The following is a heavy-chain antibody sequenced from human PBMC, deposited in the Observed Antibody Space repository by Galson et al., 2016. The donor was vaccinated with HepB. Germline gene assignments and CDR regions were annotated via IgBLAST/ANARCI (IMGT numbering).Heavy chain of an antibody. J-gene: IGHJ6*02. Sequence: SLRLSCAASGFTFSSYAMSWVRQAPGKGLEWVSDISGSGGRTYYGDSVKGRFTFSRANSKNTLFLQMNSLRAEDTAVYYCARWKGYFWSGSYYYVMDVWGQGTTVIVSS. CDR2: ISGSGGRT. D-gene: IGHD3-3*01. V-gene: IGHV3-23*01. CDR3: ARWKGYFWSGSYYYVMDV. CDR1: GFTFSSYA.